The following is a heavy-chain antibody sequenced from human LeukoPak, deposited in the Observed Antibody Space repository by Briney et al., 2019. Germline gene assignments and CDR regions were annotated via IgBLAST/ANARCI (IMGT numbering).Heavy chain of an antibody. J-gene: IGHJ4*02. CDR2: IYYSGST. V-gene: IGHV4-39*01. D-gene: IGHD3-3*01. Sequence: SETLSLTCTVSGGSISSSSYYWGWIRQPPGKGLEWIGSIYYSGSTYYNPSLKSRVTISVDTSKNQFSLKLSPVTAADTAVYYCARSSVLRFLEWSPPLDYWGQGTLVTVSS. CDR3: ARSSVLRFLEWSPPLDY. CDR1: GGSISSSSYY.